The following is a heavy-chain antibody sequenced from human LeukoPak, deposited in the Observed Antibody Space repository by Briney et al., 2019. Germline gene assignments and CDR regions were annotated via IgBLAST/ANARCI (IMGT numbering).Heavy chain of an antibody. V-gene: IGHV5-51*01. CDR3: ARRGEAMDPFDY. CDR1: GYSFTSYW. Sequence: GESLKISCKDSGYSFTSYWIGWVRQMPGKGLEWMGIIYPGDSDTRYSPSFQGQVTISADKSINPAYLQWSSLKASDTAIYYCARRGEAMDPFDYWGQGTLVTVSS. J-gene: IGHJ4*02. CDR2: IYPGDSDT. D-gene: IGHD5-18*01.